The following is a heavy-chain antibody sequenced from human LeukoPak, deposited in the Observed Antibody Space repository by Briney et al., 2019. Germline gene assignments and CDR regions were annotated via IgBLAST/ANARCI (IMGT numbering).Heavy chain of an antibody. D-gene: IGHD5-24*01. CDR1: GFTFSSYG. CDR2: IRYDGSNK. J-gene: IGHJ6*03. V-gene: IGHV3-30*02. Sequence: GGSLRLSCAASGFTFSSYGMHWVRQAPGKGLEWVAFIRYDGSNKYYADSVKGRFTISRDNSKNTLYLQMNSLRAEDTAVYYCARGREDYYYYYYMDVWGKGTTVTVSS. CDR3: ARGREDYYYYYYMDV.